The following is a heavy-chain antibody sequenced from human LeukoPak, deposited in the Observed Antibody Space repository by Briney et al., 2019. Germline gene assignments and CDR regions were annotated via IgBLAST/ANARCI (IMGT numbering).Heavy chain of an antibody. D-gene: IGHD5-18*01. CDR1: GGSFSGYY. CDR3: ARGLSGIPFDY. Sequence: PSETLSLTCAVYGGSFSGYYWSWIRQPPGKGLEWIGEINHSGSTNYNPSLKSRVTISVDTSKNQFSLKLSSVTAADTVVYYCARGLSGIPFDYWAREPWSPSPQ. V-gene: IGHV4-34*01. CDR2: INHSGST. J-gene: IGHJ4*02.